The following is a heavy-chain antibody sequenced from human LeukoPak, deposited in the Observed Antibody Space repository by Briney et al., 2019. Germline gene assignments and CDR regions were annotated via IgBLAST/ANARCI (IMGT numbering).Heavy chain of an antibody. CDR1: GGSVSSGSYY. CDR3: ARVPGGGTAAN. D-gene: IGHD1-7*01. J-gene: IGHJ3*01. CDR2: FYYSGST. V-gene: IGHV4-61*01. Sequence: SETLSLTCTVSGGSVSSGSYYWSWIRQPPGKGLEWIGYFYYSGSTNYNPSLKSRVTISVDTSKNQFSLKLRSVTAADTAVYYCARVPGGGTAANWGQGTMVTVSS.